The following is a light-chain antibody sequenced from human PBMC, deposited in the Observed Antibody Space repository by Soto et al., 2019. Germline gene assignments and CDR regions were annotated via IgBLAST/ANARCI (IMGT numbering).Light chain of an antibody. CDR1: SSDVGGHNH. CDR3: SSFRSRTTLL. CDR2: DVS. V-gene: IGLV2-14*01. J-gene: IGLJ2*01. Sequence: QSVLTQPASVSGSPGQSITISCTGTSSDVGGHNHVSWYQQHPGTAPKLMIYDVSNRPPGVSNRFSGSKSGNTASLTISGLQAEDEADYYCSSFRSRTTLLFGGGTKRTVL.